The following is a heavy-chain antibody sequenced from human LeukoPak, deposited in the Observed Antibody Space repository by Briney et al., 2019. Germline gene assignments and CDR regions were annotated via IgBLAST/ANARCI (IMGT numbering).Heavy chain of an antibody. CDR2: IIPILGIA. CDR3: ARETYSGRLIDY. J-gene: IGHJ4*02. V-gene: IGHV1-69*04. Sequence: SVKVSCTASGGTFSSYAISWVRQAPGQGLEWMGRIIPILGIANYAQKFQGRVTITADKSTSTAYMELSSLRSEDTAVYYCARETYSGRLIDYWGQGTLVTVSS. CDR1: GGTFSSYA. D-gene: IGHD1-26*01.